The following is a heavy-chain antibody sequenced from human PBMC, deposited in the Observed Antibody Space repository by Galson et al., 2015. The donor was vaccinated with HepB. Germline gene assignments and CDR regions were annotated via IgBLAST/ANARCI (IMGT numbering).Heavy chain of an antibody. D-gene: IGHD1-26*01. CDR1: GGTFSSYA. J-gene: IGHJ6*02. CDR3: ASSLGAMADYYYYGMDV. V-gene: IGHV1-69*13. CDR2: IIPIFGTA. Sequence: SVKVSCKASGGTFSSYAISWVRQAPGQGLEWMGGIIPIFGTANYAQKFQGRVTITADESTSTAYMELSSLRSEDTAVYYCASSLGAMADYYYYGMDVWGQGTTVTVSS.